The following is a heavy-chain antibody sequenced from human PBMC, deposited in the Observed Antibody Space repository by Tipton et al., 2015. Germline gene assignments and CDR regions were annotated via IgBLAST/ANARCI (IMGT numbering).Heavy chain of an antibody. J-gene: IGHJ4*02. Sequence: GLVKPSETLSLTCTVSGGSINSYYWSWIRQPPGKGLEWIGYISFSDTIHYNPSLKSRVTISVDTSKTQFSLKMSSVTASDTAVYYCARARGRHGGLFDSWGQGILVTVSS. D-gene: IGHD4-23*01. V-gene: IGHV4-59*01. CDR2: ISFSDTI. CDR1: GGSINSYY. CDR3: ARARGRHGGLFDS.